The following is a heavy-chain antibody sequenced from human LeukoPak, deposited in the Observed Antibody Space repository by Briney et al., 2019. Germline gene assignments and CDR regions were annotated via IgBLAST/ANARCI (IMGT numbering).Heavy chain of an antibody. Sequence: SETLSLTCTVSGGGSINGHYWSWNRQPPGKGLEWIGFVSYAGRTKYNPSLQSRVTISVATSENNFSLKLTSVTTADTAVYYCARLLDNDSSGDPDTFDKWGQGTVVIVSS. CDR2: VSYAGRT. D-gene: IGHD3-22*01. V-gene: IGHV4-59*11. CDR3: ARLLDNDSSGDPDTFDK. CDR1: GGGSINGHY. J-gene: IGHJ3*02.